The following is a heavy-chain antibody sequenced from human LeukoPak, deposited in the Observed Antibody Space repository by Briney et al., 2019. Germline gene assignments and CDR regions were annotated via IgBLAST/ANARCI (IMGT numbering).Heavy chain of an antibody. Sequence: PGGSLRLSCAASGFTFSSYGMHWVRQAPGKGLEWVAVISYDGSNKYYADSVKGRFTISRDNSKNTLYLQMNSLRAEDTAVYYCARDSAAAGTWWFDPWGQGTLVTVSS. CDR2: ISYDGSNK. CDR1: GFTFSSYG. J-gene: IGHJ5*02. V-gene: IGHV3-30*03. D-gene: IGHD6-13*01. CDR3: ARDSAAAGTWWFDP.